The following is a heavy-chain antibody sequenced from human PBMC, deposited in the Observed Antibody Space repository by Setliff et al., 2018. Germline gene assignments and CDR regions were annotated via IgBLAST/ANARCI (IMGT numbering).Heavy chain of an antibody. J-gene: IGHJ6*03. Sequence: LSLTCTVSGGSISSYYWSWIRQPAGKGLEWIGHIYIGGSANYNPSLKSRVTMSIDTSKNQFSLKLNSVTAADMAVYYCAREQWLDPPGYYYMDVWAKGTTVTSP. D-gene: IGHD6-19*01. CDR3: AREQWLDPPGYYYMDV. V-gene: IGHV4-4*07. CDR1: GGSISSYY. CDR2: IYIGGSA.